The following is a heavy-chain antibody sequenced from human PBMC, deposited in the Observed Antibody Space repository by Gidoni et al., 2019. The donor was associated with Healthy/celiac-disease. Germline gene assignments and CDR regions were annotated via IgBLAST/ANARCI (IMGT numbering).Heavy chain of an antibody. J-gene: IGHJ4*02. Sequence: EVQLVESGGGLVKPGGSRRLPWPAPGFTFSNAWMCWVRQAPGKGLGWVGRIKSKTSGGTTDYAAPVNGRFTISRDDSKNTLYLQMNSLKAEDTAVYYCTTDITIFGVVIPVGGRGSDYWGQGTLVTVSS. CDR2: IKSKTSGGTT. D-gene: IGHD3-3*01. V-gene: IGHV3-15*01. CDR1: GFTFSNAW. CDR3: TTDITIFGVVIPVGGRGSDY.